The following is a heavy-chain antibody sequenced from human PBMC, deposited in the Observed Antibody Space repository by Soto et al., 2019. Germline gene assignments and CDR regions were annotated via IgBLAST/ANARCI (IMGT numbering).Heavy chain of an antibody. CDR1: GGTFSSYA. CDR3: ARDGGASWYDSSGYVGVDY. D-gene: IGHD3-22*01. CDR2: IIPIFGTA. Sequence: QVQLVQSGAEVKKPGSSVKVSCKASGGTFSSYAISWVRQAPGQGLEWMGGIIPIFGTANYAQKFQGSVTISADESTGTASMELSSLRSEDTAVYYCARDGGASWYDSSGYVGVDYWGQGTLVTVSS. J-gene: IGHJ4*02. V-gene: IGHV1-69*01.